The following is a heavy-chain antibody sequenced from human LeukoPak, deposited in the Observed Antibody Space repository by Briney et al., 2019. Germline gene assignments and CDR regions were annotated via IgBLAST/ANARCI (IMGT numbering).Heavy chain of an antibody. CDR1: GFTFSSYA. J-gene: IGHJ5*02. D-gene: IGHD1-26*01. CDR3: ARGISSGSYFGP. Sequence: GGSLRLSCAASGFTFSSYAMHWVRQAPGKGLEWVAVISYDGSNKYYADSVKGRFTISRDNSKNTLYLQMNSLRAEDTAVYYCARGISSGSYFGPWGQGTLVTVSS. V-gene: IGHV3-30-3*01. CDR2: ISYDGSNK.